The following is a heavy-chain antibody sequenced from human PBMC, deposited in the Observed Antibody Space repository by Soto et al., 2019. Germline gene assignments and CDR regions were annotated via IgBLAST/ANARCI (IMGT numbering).Heavy chain of an antibody. D-gene: IGHD3-10*01. Sequence: PGGSLRLSCAASGFTFSSYAMSWVRQAPGKGLEWVSYISSSGLTTYYADFAEGRFTISRDNAKDSLYLHLNSLRVGDTAVYYCARYGTRGDWWGLGTQVTVSS. CDR3: ARYGTRGDW. J-gene: IGHJ5*01. CDR2: ISSSGLTT. V-gene: IGHV3-48*04. CDR1: GFTFSSYA.